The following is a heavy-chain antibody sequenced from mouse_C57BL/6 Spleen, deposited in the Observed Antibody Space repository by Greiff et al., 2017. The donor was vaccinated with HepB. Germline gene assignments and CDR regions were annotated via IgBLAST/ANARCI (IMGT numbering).Heavy chain of an antibody. D-gene: IGHD2-12*01. J-gene: IGHJ4*01. CDR3: ARKPYSSHAMDY. Sequence: EVQVVESGPELVKPGASVKIPCKASGYTFTDYNMDWVKQSHGKSLEWIGDINPNNGGTIYNQKFKGKATLTVDKSSSTAYMELRSLTSEDTAVYFCARKPYSSHAMDYWGHRASGTLSS. CDR2: INPNNGGT. CDR1: GYTFTDYN. V-gene: IGHV1-18*01.